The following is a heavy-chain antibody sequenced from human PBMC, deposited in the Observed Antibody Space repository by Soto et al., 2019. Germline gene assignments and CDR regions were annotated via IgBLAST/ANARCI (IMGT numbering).Heavy chain of an antibody. CDR1: GFTFSSYS. V-gene: IGHV3-21*01. Sequence: GGSLRLSCAASGFTFSSYSMNWVRQAPGKGLEWGSSISSSSSYIYYADSVKGRFTISRDNAKNSLYLQMNSLRAEHTAVYDCARDLPRWSQLLARDYGMDVWGQGTTVTVTS. J-gene: IGHJ6*02. D-gene: IGHD2-2*01. CDR2: ISSSSSYI. CDR3: ARDLPRWSQLLARDYGMDV.